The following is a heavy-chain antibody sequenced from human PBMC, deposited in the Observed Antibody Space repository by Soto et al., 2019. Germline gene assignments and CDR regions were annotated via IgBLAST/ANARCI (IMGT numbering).Heavy chain of an antibody. CDR3: AIFYNVGLAAY. V-gene: IGHV1-69*13. J-gene: IGHJ4*02. Sequence: ASVKVSCKASGGTFSSYAISWVRQAPGQGLEWMGGIIPIFGTANYAQKFQGRVTITADESTSTAYMELSSLRSEDTAVYYCAIFYNVGLAAYGGQGTLDPVSP. D-gene: IGHD3-10*01. CDR2: IIPIFGTA. CDR1: GGTFSSYA.